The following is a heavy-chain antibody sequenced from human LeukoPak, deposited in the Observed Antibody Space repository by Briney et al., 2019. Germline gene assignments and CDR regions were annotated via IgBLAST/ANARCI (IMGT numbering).Heavy chain of an antibody. CDR2: INHSGST. CDR3: ARRPRGVIIKSWFDS. J-gene: IGHJ5*01. V-gene: IGHV4-34*01. Sequence: PSETLSLTCAVYGGSFSGYYRSWIRQPPGKGLEWIGEINHSGSTNYNPSLKSRVTILLHTSKNHFSLNLSSVTAADTAVYYCARRPRGVIIKSWFDSWGQGTLVTVSS. D-gene: IGHD3-10*01. CDR1: GGSFSGYY.